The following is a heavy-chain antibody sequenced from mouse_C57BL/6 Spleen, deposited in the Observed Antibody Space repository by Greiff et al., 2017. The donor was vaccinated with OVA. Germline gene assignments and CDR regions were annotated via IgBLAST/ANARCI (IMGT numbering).Heavy chain of an antibody. J-gene: IGHJ2*01. D-gene: IGHD6-1*01. CDR2: INPGSGGT. CDR3: ASESSNYFDY. Sequence: VQLQQSGAELVRPGTSVKVSCKASGYAFTNYLIEWVKQRPGQGLEWIGVINPGSGGTNYNEKFKGKATLTADKSSSTAYMQLSSLTSEDSAVYFCASESSNYFDYWGQGTTLTVSS. CDR1: GYAFTNYL. V-gene: IGHV1-54*01.